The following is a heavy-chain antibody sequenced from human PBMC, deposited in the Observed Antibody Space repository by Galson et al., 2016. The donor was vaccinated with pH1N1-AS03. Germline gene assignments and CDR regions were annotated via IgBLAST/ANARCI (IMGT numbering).Heavy chain of an antibody. CDR3: AKDRSSRNVLGAYDY. J-gene: IGHJ4*02. CDR2: ISSGNT. Sequence: SLRLSCAASGFTFSNYGMSWVRQAPGKGLEWVSDISSGNTYHADSVKGRFTISRDDSKNTLYLQMNSLRAADTAVYYCAKDRSSRNVLGAYDYWGQGTLVTVSS. CDR1: GFTFSNYG. V-gene: IGHV3-23*01. D-gene: IGHD3-10*02.